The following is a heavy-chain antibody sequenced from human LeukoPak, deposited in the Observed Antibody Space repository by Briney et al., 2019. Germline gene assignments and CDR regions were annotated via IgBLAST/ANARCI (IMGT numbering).Heavy chain of an antibody. Sequence: PSETLSLTCAVYGGSFSGYYWSWIRQPPGKGLEWFGEINHSGSTNYNPSLKSRVTISVDTSKNQFSLKLSSVTAADTAVYYCARAGWFGDPSPFDYRGQGTLVTVSS. J-gene: IGHJ4*02. CDR3: ARAGWFGDPSPFDY. CDR2: INHSGST. D-gene: IGHD3-10*01. V-gene: IGHV4-34*01. CDR1: GGSFSGYY.